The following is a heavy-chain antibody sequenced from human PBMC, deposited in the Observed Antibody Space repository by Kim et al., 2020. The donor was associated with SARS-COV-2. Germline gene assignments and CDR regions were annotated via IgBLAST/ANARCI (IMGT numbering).Heavy chain of an antibody. D-gene: IGHD2-15*01. CDR2: MWYDGTKT. CDR3: ARDGHCSGDTCQHDY. J-gene: IGHJ4*02. CDR1: GFTFSKYG. Sequence: GGSLRLSCAASGFTFSKYGMHWVRQAPGKGLEWLAAMWYDGTKTYYADSVKGRFTISRDNSKNTLYLQMNSLRAEDTAVYYCARDGHCSGDTCQHDYWGQGTLVTVAT. V-gene: IGHV3-33*01.